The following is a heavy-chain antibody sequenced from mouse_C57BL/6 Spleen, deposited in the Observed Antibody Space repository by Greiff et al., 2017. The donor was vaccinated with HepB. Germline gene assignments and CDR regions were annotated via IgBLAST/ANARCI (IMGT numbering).Heavy chain of an antibody. J-gene: IGHJ2*01. CDR3: ARSGWDGNYFDY. CDR2: IYPGDGDT. CDR1: GYAFSSYW. D-gene: IGHD4-1*01. V-gene: IGHV1-80*01. Sequence: QVQLQQSGAELVKPGASVKISCKASGYAFSSYWLNWVKQRPGKGLEWIGQIYPGDGDTNYNGKFKGKATLTADKSSSTAYMQLSSLTSEDSAVYFCARSGWDGNYFDYWGQGTTLTVSS.